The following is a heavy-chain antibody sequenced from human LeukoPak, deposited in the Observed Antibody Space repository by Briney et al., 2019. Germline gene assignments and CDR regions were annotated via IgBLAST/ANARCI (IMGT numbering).Heavy chain of an antibody. J-gene: IGHJ4*02. D-gene: IGHD1-14*01. CDR1: GFTFSSYF. Sequence: PGGSLRLSCAASGFTFSSYFMSWVRQAPGKGLEWVANIKQDGSEKYYVDSVKGRFTISRDNAKNSLYLQMNSLRAEDTAVYYCARDPRERPAGRNWGQGTLVTVSS. V-gene: IGHV3-7*01. CDR3: ARDPRERPAGRN. CDR2: IKQDGSEK.